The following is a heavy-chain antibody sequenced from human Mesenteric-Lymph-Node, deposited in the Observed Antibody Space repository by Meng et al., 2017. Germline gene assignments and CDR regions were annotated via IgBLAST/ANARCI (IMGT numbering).Heavy chain of an antibody. CDR1: RFTFSDYE. CDR2: ISSSSSYI. J-gene: IGHJ4*02. V-gene: IGHV3-21*04. Sequence: GGSLRLSCAASRFTFSDYEMNWVRQAPGKGLEWVSSISSSSSYIYYADSVKGRFTISRDNAKNSLYLQMNSLRAEDTAVYYCARQVQDYDYVWGSYRYLDYWGQGTLVTVSS. CDR3: ARQVQDYDYVWGSYRYLDY. D-gene: IGHD3-16*02.